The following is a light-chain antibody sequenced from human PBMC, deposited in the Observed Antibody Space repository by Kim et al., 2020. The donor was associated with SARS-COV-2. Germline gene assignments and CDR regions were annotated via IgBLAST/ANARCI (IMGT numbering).Light chain of an antibody. J-gene: IGLJ3*02. CDR1: KLGDKY. Sequence: SYELTQPPSVSVSPGQTASITCSGDKLGDKYACWYQQKPGQSPVLVIYQDSKRPSGIPERFSGSNSGNTATLTIRGTQAMDEADHYCEAGDSSTAGFGGG. CDR3: EAGDSSTAG. V-gene: IGLV3-1*01. CDR2: QDS.